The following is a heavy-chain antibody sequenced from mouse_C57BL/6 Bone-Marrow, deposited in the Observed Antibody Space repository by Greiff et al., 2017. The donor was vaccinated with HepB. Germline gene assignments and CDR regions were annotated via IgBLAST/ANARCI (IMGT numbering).Heavy chain of an antibody. Sequence: EVKVEESGGGLVQPGGSLKLSCAASGFTFSDYGMAWVRQAPRKGPEWVAFISNLAYSIYYADTVTGRFTISRENAKNTLYLEMSSLRSEDTAMYYCARRGLWLRRDYYAMDYWGQGTSVTVSS. D-gene: IGHD2-2*01. CDR2: ISNLAYSI. CDR3: ARRGLWLRRDYYAMDY. J-gene: IGHJ4*01. CDR1: GFTFSDYG. V-gene: IGHV5-15*04.